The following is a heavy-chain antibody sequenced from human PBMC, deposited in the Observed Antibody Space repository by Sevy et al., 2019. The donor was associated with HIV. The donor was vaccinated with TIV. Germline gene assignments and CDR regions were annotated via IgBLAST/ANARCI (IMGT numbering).Heavy chain of an antibody. Sequence: GGSLRLSCAASGFTFSNAWMNWVRQAPGKGLEWVGRIKSKTDGGTTDYAAPVKGRFTISRDDSKNTLYLQMNSLKTDDTAVYYCTTDPLYDYVWGSYRYVFDYWGQGTLVTVSS. CDR3: TTDPLYDYVWGSYRYVFDY. CDR2: IKSKTDGGTT. J-gene: IGHJ4*02. CDR1: GFTFSNAW. D-gene: IGHD3-16*02. V-gene: IGHV3-15*07.